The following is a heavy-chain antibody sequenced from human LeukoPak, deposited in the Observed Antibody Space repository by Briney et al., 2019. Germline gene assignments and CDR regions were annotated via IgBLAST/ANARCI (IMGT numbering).Heavy chain of an antibody. CDR2: ISYDGSNK. D-gene: IGHD3-16*01. V-gene: IGHV3-30*19. Sequence: GRSLRLSCAASGFIFSSYGMHWVRQAPGKGLEWVAVISYDGSNKYYADSVKGRFTISRDNSKNTVYLQMNSLSSEDTAVYYCARDRPITARFDYWGQGTLVTVSS. CDR1: GFIFSSYG. CDR3: ARDRPITARFDY. J-gene: IGHJ4*02.